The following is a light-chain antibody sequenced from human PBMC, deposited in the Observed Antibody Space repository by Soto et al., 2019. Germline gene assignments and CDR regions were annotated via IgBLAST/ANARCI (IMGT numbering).Light chain of an antibody. V-gene: IGKV3-20*01. CDR2: GVS. Sequence: ELVLTQSPGTLSLSPGERATLSCRASQSVNTKYLAWYQQKPGQAPRLLIYGVSSRATGIPDRFSGSGSGTDFILTISRVEPEDFAVYYCQQFGTSPLVTFGPGTRWISN. J-gene: IGKJ3*01. CDR3: QQFGTSPLVT. CDR1: QSVNTKY.